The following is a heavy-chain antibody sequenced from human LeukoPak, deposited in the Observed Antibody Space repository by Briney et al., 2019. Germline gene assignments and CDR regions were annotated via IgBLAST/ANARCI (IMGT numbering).Heavy chain of an antibody. Sequence: GGSLRLSCAASGFTFSSYAMSWVRQAPGKGLEWVSAISGSGGSTYYADSVKGRFTISRDTSKNTLFLQMNSLRAEDTAVYYCAKFPIGYCGSTTCSGYFDCWGQGTLVTVSS. J-gene: IGHJ4*02. D-gene: IGHD2-2*01. CDR3: AKFPIGYCGSTTCSGYFDC. CDR2: ISGSGGST. V-gene: IGHV3-23*01. CDR1: GFTFSSYA.